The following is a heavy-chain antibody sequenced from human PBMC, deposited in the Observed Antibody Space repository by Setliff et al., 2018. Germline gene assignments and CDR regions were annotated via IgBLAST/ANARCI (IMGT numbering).Heavy chain of an antibody. J-gene: IGHJ4*02. Sequence: PGGSLRLSCAASGFTFSSFAMSWVRQAPGKRLEWVSAVSGAGDSIYYANSVRGRFTISRDNSKNTLYLQMSSLRVEDTAVYYCAKDGPCDGDCSLAGGYLYSWGQGTLVTVSS. D-gene: IGHD2-21*01. V-gene: IGHV3-23*01. CDR2: VSGAGDSI. CDR1: GFTFSSFA. CDR3: AKDGPCDGDCSLAGGYLYS.